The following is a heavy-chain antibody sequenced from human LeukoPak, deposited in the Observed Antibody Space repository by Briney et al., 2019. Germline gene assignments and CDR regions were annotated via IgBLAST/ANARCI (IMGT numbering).Heavy chain of an antibody. CDR1: GFTFSGHW. V-gene: IGHV3-7*01. Sequence: PGGSLRLSCAASGFTFSGHWMSWVRQAPGKGREWVANINQGGSDKYYVDSVKGRFTISRDNANNLLYLQMNSLRGEDTAVYYCTRDRSRAEDDWGQGTLLTVSS. CDR2: INQGGSDK. D-gene: IGHD1-14*01. J-gene: IGHJ4*02. CDR3: TRDRSRAEDD.